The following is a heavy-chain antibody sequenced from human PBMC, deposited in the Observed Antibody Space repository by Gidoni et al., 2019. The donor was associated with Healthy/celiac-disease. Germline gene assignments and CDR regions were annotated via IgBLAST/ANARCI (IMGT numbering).Heavy chain of an antibody. J-gene: IGHJ4*02. Sequence: QVQLQQWGAGLLKPSETLSLPCAVYGGSFSGYYWSWIRQPPGKGLEWIGEINHSGSTNYNPSLKSRVTISVDTSKNQFSLKLSSVTAADTAVYYCARYDYVWGSYRPLRYYFDYWGQGTLVTVSS. D-gene: IGHD3-16*02. CDR2: INHSGST. CDR1: GGSFSGYY. CDR3: ARYDYVWGSYRPLRYYFDY. V-gene: IGHV4-34*01.